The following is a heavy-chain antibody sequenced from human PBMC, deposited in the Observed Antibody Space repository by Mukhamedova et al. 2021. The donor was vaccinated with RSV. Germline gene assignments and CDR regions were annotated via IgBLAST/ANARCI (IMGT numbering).Heavy chain of an antibody. D-gene: IGHD2-8*01. Sequence: IRQPPGKGLEWIGEINHSGSTNYNPSLKSRVTISVDTSKNQFSLKLSSVTAADTAVYYCARGRRYCTNGVCFYYYYYMDVWGQG. CDR3: ARGRRYCTNGVCFYYYYYMDV. CDR2: INHSGST. J-gene: IGHJ6*03. V-gene: IGHV4-34*01.